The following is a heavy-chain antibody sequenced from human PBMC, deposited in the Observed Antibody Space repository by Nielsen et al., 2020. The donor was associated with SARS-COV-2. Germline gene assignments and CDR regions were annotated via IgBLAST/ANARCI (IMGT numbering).Heavy chain of an antibody. CDR2: ISSSSSYI. J-gene: IGHJ5*02. CDR3: ARGVTTSRNWFDP. D-gene: IGHD4-17*01. CDR1: GFTFSSYS. V-gene: IGHV3-21*01. Sequence: GGSLRLSCAASGFTFSSYSMNWVRQAPGKGLEWVSSISSSSSYIYYADSVKGRFTISRDNAKNSLYLQMNSLRAEDTAVYYCARGVTTSRNWFDPWGQGTLVTVSS.